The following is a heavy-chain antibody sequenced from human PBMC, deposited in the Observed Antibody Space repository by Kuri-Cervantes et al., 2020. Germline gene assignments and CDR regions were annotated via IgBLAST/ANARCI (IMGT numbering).Heavy chain of an antibody. CDR3: ARFEADDGSGYYYGGWFDP. D-gene: IGHD3-22*01. Sequence: VSCKGSGYSFTSYWIGWVRQMPGKGLEWMGIIYPGDSDTRYSPSFQGQVTISADKSISTAYLQWSSLKASDTAMYYRARFEADDGSGYYYGGWFDPWGQGTLVTVSS. J-gene: IGHJ5*02. CDR2: IYPGDSDT. V-gene: IGHV5-51*01. CDR1: GYSFTSYW.